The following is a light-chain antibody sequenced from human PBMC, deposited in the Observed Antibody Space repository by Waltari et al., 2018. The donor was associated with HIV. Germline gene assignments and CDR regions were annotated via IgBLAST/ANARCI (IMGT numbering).Light chain of an antibody. J-gene: IGLJ1*01. CDR3: SSYTSTSTPFV. CDR1: SSDVGPYNY. V-gene: IGLV2-14*03. Sequence: QSALTQPASVSGSPGQSITISCTGTSSDVGPYNYVSWYQHNPGKAPKLMIYDVSNRPSGVSNRFSGSKSGNTASLTISGLQAEDEADYYCSSYTSTSTPFVFGTGTKVTVL. CDR2: DVS.